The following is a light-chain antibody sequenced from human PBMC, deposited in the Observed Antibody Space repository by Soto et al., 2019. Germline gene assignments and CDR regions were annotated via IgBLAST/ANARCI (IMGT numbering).Light chain of an antibody. V-gene: IGKV1-39*01. Sequence: DIQLTQSPPSLYASVGDRGTINCRASQNIYTYVNWYQVKPGKATKLLIFASSTLQSGVPSRFSVSGSGADVSLTISSLQPEDLATYYCQQSYSNIFSFGGGTRVEL. CDR2: ASS. CDR3: QQSYSNIFS. J-gene: IGKJ4*01. CDR1: QNIYTY.